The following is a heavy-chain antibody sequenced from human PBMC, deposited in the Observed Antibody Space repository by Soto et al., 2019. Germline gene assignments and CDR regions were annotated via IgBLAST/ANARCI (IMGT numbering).Heavy chain of an antibody. Sequence: PSETLSLTCTVSGGSIRSYYWSWIRQPPGKGLEWIGYIHYSGSTNYNPSPKSRVTISVDTSKNQFSLKLSSETAADTAVYYCARHNRRYCSGGSCKNWFDPWGQGTLVTVSS. D-gene: IGHD2-15*01. V-gene: IGHV4-59*01. CDR2: IHYSGST. J-gene: IGHJ5*02. CDR3: ARHNRRYCSGGSCKNWFDP. CDR1: GGSIRSYY.